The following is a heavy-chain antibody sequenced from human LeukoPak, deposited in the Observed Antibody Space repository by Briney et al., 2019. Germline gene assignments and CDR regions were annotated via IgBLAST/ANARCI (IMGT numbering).Heavy chain of an antibody. CDR2: INHSGST. CDR3: ASGYCSSTSCYFGFDI. CDR1: GGSFSGYY. D-gene: IGHD2-2*01. Sequence: SETLSLTCAVYGGSFSGYYWSWIRQPPGKGLEWIGEINHSGSTNYNPSLKSRVTISVDTSKNQFSLKLSSVTAADMAVYYCASGYCSSTSCYFGFDIWGQGTMVTVSS. V-gene: IGHV4-34*01. J-gene: IGHJ3*02.